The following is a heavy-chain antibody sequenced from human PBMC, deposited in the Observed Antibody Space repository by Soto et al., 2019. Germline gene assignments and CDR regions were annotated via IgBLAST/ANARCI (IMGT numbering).Heavy chain of an antibody. CDR2: ISYDGSNK. Sequence: GGSLRLSCAASGFTFSSYAVHWVRQAPGKGLEWVAVISYDGSNKCYADSVKGRFTISRDNSKNTLYLQMNSLRAEDTAVYYCARVCSGAAAKNVCYGMDVWGQGTTVTVSS. CDR3: ARVCSGAAAKNVCYGMDV. CDR1: GFTFSSYA. J-gene: IGHJ6*02. V-gene: IGHV3-30-3*01. D-gene: IGHD2-15*01.